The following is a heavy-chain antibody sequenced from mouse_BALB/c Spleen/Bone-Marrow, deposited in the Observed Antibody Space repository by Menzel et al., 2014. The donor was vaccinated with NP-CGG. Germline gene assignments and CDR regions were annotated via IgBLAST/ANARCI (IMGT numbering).Heavy chain of an antibody. CDR2: ISSGGSYT. V-gene: IGHV5-9-3*01. D-gene: IGHD2-4*01. J-gene: IGHJ2*01. CDR3: ARHGITRLLDY. CDR1: GFTFSSYA. Sequence: EVKLVESGGGLVKPGGSLKLSCAASGFTFSSYAMSWVRQTPEKRLEWVATISSGGSYTYYPDSVKGRFTISRDNAKNTLYLQMSSLRSEDTATYYCARHGITRLLDYWGQGAPLTVSS.